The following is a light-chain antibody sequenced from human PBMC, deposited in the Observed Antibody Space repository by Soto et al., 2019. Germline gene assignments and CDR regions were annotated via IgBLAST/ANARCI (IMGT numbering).Light chain of an antibody. CDR2: DAS. Sequence: DIQMTQSPSSLSASVGHQVTITCQASQDIATYLNWYQQKPGKAPNLLIYDASNLETGVPSRFSVGGSGTHFTFAISNLQPEDIATYYGQQYDNRPPTWTCGQGTKVEIE. CDR3: QQYDNRPPTWT. J-gene: IGKJ1*01. CDR1: QDIATY. V-gene: IGKV1-33*01.